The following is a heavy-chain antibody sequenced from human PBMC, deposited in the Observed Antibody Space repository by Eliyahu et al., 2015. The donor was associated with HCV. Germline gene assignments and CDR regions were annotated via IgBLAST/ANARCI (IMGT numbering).Heavy chain of an antibody. V-gene: IGHV3-23*04. CDR3: AKGEETESRLGY. J-gene: IGHJ4*02. CDR1: GFTSPTYA. D-gene: IGHD1-26*01. CDR2: ISGGTDTR. Sequence: EVELVESGGGLVQPGGSLRLSCAASGFTSPTYAMFWVRQAPGKGLEWVSGISGGTDTRYYADSVKGRFTISRDTSKNTVYLQMNSLRAEDTAVYYCAKGEETESRLGYWGQGTLVTVSS.